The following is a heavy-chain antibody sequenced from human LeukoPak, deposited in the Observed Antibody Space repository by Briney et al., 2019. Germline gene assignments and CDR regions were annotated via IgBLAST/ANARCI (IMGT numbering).Heavy chain of an antibody. J-gene: IGHJ4*02. D-gene: IGHD3-22*01. V-gene: IGHV3-23*01. CDR2: ISGSGGST. Sequence: GGSPRLSCAASGFTFSSYAMSWVRQAPGKGLEWVSAISGSGGSTYYADSVKGRFTISRDNSKNTLYLQMNSLRAEDTAVYYCAKDRSSYYDRFDYWGQGTLVTVSS. CDR1: GFTFSSYA. CDR3: AKDRSSYYDRFDY.